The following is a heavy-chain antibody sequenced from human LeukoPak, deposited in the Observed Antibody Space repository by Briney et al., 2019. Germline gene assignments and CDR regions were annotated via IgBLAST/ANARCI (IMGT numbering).Heavy chain of an antibody. D-gene: IGHD5-18*01. J-gene: IGHJ4*02. CDR3: AKDPSAPRAPLQLWLSLDY. Sequence: GGSLRLSCAASEFTFSTYWMSWVRQAPGKGLEWVANIKHDGSEKYYVDSVKGRFTISRDNAKNSLYLQMNSLRAEDTAVYYCAKDPSAPRAPLQLWLSLDYWGQGTLVTVSS. CDR2: IKHDGSEK. V-gene: IGHV3-7*01. CDR1: EFTFSTYW.